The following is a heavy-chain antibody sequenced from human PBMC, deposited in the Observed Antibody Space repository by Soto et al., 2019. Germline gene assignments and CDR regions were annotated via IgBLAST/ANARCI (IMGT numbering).Heavy chain of an antibody. J-gene: IGHJ4*02. Sequence: EVQLLESGGALVRPGGSLRLSCAASGFTFNNFAMNWVRQVPGKGLEWVAAISGTGGSTFYSDSLGGRFTISRDNSKNMLFLQMKSLKAGDTAVYSCAKTSSASERDSPGWWGQGTLVTVSS. CDR3: AKTSSASERDSPGW. CDR1: GFTFNNFA. CDR2: ISGTGGST. D-gene: IGHD2-21*01. V-gene: IGHV3-23*01.